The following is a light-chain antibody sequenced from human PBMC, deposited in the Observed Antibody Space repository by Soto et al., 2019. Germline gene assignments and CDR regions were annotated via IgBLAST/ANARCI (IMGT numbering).Light chain of an antibody. J-gene: IGKJ1*01. V-gene: IGKV1-39*01. Sequence: DIQMTQYPSSLSASVGDRVTITCRASQSISSYLNWYQQKPGKAPKLLIYAASSLQSGVPSRFSGSGSGTDFTLTISSLQPEDFATYYCQQSYSTPRTFGQRTKVDIK. CDR2: AAS. CDR1: QSISSY. CDR3: QQSYSTPRT.